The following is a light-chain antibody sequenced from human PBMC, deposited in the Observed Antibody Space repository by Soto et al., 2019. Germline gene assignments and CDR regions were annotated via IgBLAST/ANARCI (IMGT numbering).Light chain of an antibody. CDR2: WAS. CDR3: QQYYTTPIT. Sequence: DIVMTQSPDSLAVSLGERATINCKSSQGVLYSSNNKDYLAWYQQKPGQPPNLLIYWASTRESGVPDRFSGSGSGTDFTLTISSLQAEDVAVYYCQQYYTTPITFGQGTRLEIK. CDR1: QGVLYSSNNKDY. V-gene: IGKV4-1*01. J-gene: IGKJ5*01.